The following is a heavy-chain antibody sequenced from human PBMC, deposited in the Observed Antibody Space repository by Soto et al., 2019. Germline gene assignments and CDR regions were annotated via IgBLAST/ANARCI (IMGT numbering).Heavy chain of an antibody. CDR3: AKDLQEVVAASGFDY. CDR2: ISASGVST. D-gene: IGHD2-15*01. CDR1: GFTFSSEA. Sequence: EVQLLESGGGLVQPGGSLRVSCAASGFTFSSEAMSWVRQAPGKGLEWVSFISASGVSTYYADSGKGRFTISRDNSRYTLHLQMNSLRAEDTAIYFCAKDLQEVVAASGFDYWGQGTLVTVSS. J-gene: IGHJ4*02. V-gene: IGHV3-23*01.